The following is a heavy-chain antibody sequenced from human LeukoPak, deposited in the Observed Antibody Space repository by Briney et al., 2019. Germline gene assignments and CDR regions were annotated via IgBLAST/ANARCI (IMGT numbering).Heavy chain of an antibody. V-gene: IGHV1-18*01. D-gene: IGHD2-2*01. J-gene: IGHJ5*02. Sequence: GASVKVSCKASGYTFTAYGFSWVRQAPGQGLEWMGWISAYNGNTNYAQKLQGRVTMTRDTSTSTVYMELSSLRSEDTAVYYCAREDTGSTSQQGRWFDPWGQGTLVTVSS. CDR3: AREDTGSTSQQGRWFDP. CDR1: GYTFTAYG. CDR2: ISAYNGNT.